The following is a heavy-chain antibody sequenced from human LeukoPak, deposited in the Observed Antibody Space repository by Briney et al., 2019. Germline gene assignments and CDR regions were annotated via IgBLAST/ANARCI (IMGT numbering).Heavy chain of an antibody. CDR3: ARQTGSGLFTLP. J-gene: IGHJ4*02. D-gene: IGHD3/OR15-3a*01. CDR1: GGSFSGYY. Sequence: SETLSLTCAVYGGSFSGYYWSWTRQPPGKGLEWIGEINHSGSTNYNPSLKSRVTISVDTSKDQFSLKLTSVTATDTAMYYCARQTGSGLFTLPGGQGTLVTVSS. CDR2: INHSGST. V-gene: IGHV4-34*01.